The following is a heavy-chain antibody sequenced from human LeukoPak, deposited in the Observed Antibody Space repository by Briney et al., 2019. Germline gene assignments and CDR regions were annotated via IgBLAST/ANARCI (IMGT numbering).Heavy chain of an antibody. V-gene: IGHV3-23*01. CDR1: GFTFTTFA. Sequence: PGGSLRLSCAASGFTFTTFAMNWARQAPGKGLEWVSVISGSGYTTHYADSVKGRFTISRDNFKNTVYLEMSSLRAEDTAVYYCAKKRYEDGTSSPGYLDVWGQGATVTVSS. CDR3: AKKRYEDGTSSPGYLDV. CDR2: ISGSGYTT. J-gene: IGHJ6*02. D-gene: IGHD1-1*01.